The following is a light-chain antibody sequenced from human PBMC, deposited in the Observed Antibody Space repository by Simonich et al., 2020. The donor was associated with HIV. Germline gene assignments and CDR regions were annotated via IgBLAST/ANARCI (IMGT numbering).Light chain of an antibody. Sequence: QSALTQPASVSGSPGQSITISCTGTSSDVVPYNFVSWYQQHPGKAPKLMIYDVTNRPSGVSDRFSGSKSGNTASLTISGLQAEDEADYYCSSYTSSSTVFGTGTKVTVL. V-gene: IGLV2-14*03. CDR1: SSDVVPYNF. CDR3: SSYTSSSTV. CDR2: DVT. J-gene: IGLJ1*01.